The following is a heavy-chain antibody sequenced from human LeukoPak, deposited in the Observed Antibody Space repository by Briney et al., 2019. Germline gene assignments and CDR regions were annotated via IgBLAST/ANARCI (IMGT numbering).Heavy chain of an antibody. J-gene: IGHJ3*02. D-gene: IGHD3-10*01. CDR1: GASIGSRGGYY. Sequence: SETLSLTCTVSGASIGSRGGYYWGWIRQAPGKGLEWIGSAFYTGSTYYNPSLKSRVTISVDTSNNEFSLKLRSVTAADTAVYYCARPPVSGLIDGFDIWGQGTMVTVSS. V-gene: IGHV4-39*01. CDR3: ARPPVSGLIDGFDI. CDR2: AFYTGST.